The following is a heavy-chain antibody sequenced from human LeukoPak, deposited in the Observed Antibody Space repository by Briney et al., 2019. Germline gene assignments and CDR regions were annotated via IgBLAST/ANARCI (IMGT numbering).Heavy chain of an antibody. CDR3: TRDEGDDYFDN. V-gene: IGHV3-15*04. CDR2: IESKTDSGTT. D-gene: IGHD3-16*01. J-gene: IGHJ4*02. CDR1: GFPFSDAW. Sequence: SGGSLGLSCAASGFPFSDAWMGWVRQAPGKWLELVGHIESKTDSGTTEYAAPVKGRFTITRDDSKNKLHLQMNSLKTEDTAVYYCTRDEGDDYFDNRGQGTLVTVSS.